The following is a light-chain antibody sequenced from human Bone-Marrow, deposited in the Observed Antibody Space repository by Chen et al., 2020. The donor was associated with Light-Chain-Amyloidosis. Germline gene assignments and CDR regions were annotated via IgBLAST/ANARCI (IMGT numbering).Light chain of an antibody. Sequence: SYELTQPPSVSVSPGQTARITCSGDDLPTKYAYWYQQKPGQAPVLVIHRDTERPSGISERFSGSSEGTTATLTISGVQAEDEDDYHGQSADSSGTYEVIFGGGTKLTVL. CDR3: QSADSSGTYEVI. CDR1: DLPTKY. J-gene: IGLJ2*01. V-gene: IGLV3-25*03. CDR2: RDT.